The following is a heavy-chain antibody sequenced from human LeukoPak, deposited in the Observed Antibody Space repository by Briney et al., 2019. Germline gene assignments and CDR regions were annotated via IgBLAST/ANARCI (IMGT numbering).Heavy chain of an antibody. CDR3: ARRGYSYETVIDY. J-gene: IGHJ4*02. Sequence: PQTLSLTCTVSGGSISSGDYYWSWIRQPPGKGLEWIGYIYYSESTYYNPSLKSRVTISVDTSKNQFSLKLSSVTAADTAVYYCARRGYSYETVIDYWGQGTLVTVSS. V-gene: IGHV4-30-4*01. D-gene: IGHD5-18*01. CDR2: IYYSEST. CDR1: GGSISSGDYY.